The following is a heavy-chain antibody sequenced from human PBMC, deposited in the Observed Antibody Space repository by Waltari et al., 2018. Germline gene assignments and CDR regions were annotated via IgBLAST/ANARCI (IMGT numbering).Heavy chain of an antibody. Sequence: QVQLQESGPGLVKPSQTLTLTCTVSSGSISIPDYFLIWIRKAPGKGLEWIGSVSYKGRNYYNPSLEILVTMSVDTSKNQFYLNLNSMTAADAAVYYCARTTFVRYFDYWGQGTLVTVSS. CDR1: SGSISIPDYF. CDR3: ARTTFVRYFDY. CDR2: VSYKGRN. V-gene: IGHV4-30-4*01. D-gene: IGHD1-1*01. J-gene: IGHJ4*02.